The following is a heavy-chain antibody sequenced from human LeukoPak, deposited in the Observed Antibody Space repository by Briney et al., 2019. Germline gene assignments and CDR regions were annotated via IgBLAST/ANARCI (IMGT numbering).Heavy chain of an antibody. CDR2: ISYDGSNK. D-gene: IGHD3-22*01. Sequence: PGGSLRLSCAAAGFTFSSYAMHWVRQAPGKGLEWVAFISYDGSNKYYADSVKGRFTISRDNSKNTLYLQMNSLRAEDTAVYYCARDPTYYYDSSGYNFDYWGQGTLVTVSS. CDR1: GFTFSSYA. J-gene: IGHJ4*02. V-gene: IGHV3-30-3*01. CDR3: ARDPTYYYDSSGYNFDY.